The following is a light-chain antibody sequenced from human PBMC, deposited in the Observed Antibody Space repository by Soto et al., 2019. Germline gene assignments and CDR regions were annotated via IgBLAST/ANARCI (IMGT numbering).Light chain of an antibody. CDR3: AVWDDSVHGRV. J-gene: IGLJ3*02. CDR2: SNN. CDR1: SSNIGSNI. V-gene: IGLV1-44*01. Sequence: QLVLTQPPSASGTPGHRVTISCSGSSSNIGSNIVNWYQQLPGTAPKLVIFSNNQRPSGIPDRFSGSKSGTSASLAISGLQSEDEADYYCAVWDDSVHGRVFGGGTKLTVL.